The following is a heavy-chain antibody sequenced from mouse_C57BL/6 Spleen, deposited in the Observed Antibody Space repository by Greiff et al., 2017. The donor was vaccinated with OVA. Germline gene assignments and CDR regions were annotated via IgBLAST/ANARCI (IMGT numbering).Heavy chain of an antibody. D-gene: IGHD6-1*01. CDR1: GYTFTDYE. V-gene: IGHV1-15*01. CDR2: IDPETGGT. J-gene: IGHJ3*01. Sequence: QVQLQQSGAELVRPGASVTLSCKASGYTFTDYEMHWVKQTPVHGLEWIGAIDPETGGTAYNQKFKGKAILTADKSSSTAYMELRSLTSEDSAVYYCTRSTLAWCAYWGQGTLVTVSA. CDR3: TRSTLAWCAY.